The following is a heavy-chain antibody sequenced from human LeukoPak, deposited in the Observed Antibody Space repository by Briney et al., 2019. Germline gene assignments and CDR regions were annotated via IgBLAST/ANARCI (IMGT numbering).Heavy chain of an antibody. V-gene: IGHV1-69*04. D-gene: IGHD3-3*01. Sequence: GASVKVSCKASGGTFSSHTISWVRQAPGQGLEWMGRIIPILGIANYAQKFQGRVTITADKSTSTAYMELSSLRSEDTAVYYCARDQGATIFGVVIMGAFDIWGQGTMVTVSS. J-gene: IGHJ3*02. CDR1: GGTFSSHT. CDR2: IIPILGIA. CDR3: ARDQGATIFGVVIMGAFDI.